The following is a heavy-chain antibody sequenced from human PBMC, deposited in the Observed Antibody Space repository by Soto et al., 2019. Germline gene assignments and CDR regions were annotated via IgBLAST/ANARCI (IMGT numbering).Heavy chain of an antibody. Sequence: EVQLVESGGGLVKPGGSVRLSCAASGFTFSNAWMSWVRQAPGKGLEWVGRIKSKSAGGTTEYDAPVKDRFTISRDDSKNTLYLQMNSLKIEDTAVYYCARGHRSSGKIFDSWCQGTRVTVSS. CDR2: IKSKSAGGTT. D-gene: IGHD3-22*01. J-gene: IGHJ4*02. V-gene: IGHV3-15*01. CDR3: ARGHRSSGKIFDS. CDR1: GFTFSNAW.